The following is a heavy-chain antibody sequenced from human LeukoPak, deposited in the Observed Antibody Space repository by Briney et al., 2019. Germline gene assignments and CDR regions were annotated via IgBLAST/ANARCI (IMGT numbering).Heavy chain of an antibody. CDR2: INPSSGGT. J-gene: IGHJ4*02. D-gene: IGHD2-15*01. CDR3: ARAEGGNYFDY. Sequence: ASVKVSCKASGYAFTDYYVHWVRQAPGQGLEWMGWINPSSGGTNYAQNFQGRVTMTRDTSTSTAYMELSRLRSDDTALYYCARAEGGNYFDYWGQGALVTVSS. V-gene: IGHV1-2*02. CDR1: GYAFTDYY.